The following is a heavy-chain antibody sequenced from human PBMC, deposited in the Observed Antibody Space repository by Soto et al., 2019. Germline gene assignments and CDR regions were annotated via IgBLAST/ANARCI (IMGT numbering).Heavy chain of an antibody. J-gene: IGHJ5*02. CDR2: ISAYNGNT. D-gene: IGHD3-10*01. CDR3: ARDVGKGVIRTGSAP. Sequence: APVKVSCKASGYTFTSYGISWVRQAPGQGLEWMGWISAYNGNTNYAQKLQGRVTMTTDTSTSTAYMELRSLRSDDTAVYYCARDVGKGVIRTGSAPWGQGTLVPFS. CDR1: GYTFTSYG. V-gene: IGHV1-18*01.